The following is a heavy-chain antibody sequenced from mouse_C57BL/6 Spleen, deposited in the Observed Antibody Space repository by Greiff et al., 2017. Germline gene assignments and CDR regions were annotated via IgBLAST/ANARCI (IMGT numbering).Heavy chain of an antibody. D-gene: IGHD3-2*02. Sequence: EVKLQQSGAELVRPGASVKLSCTASGFNIKDYYMHWVKQRPEQGLEWIGRIDPEDGDTEYAPKFQGKATMTADTSSNTAYLQLSSLTSEDTAVYYCTTRDSSGYGAWFAYWGQGTLVTVSA. J-gene: IGHJ3*01. CDR3: TTRDSSGYGAWFAY. CDR1: GFNIKDYY. CDR2: IDPEDGDT. V-gene: IGHV14-1*01.